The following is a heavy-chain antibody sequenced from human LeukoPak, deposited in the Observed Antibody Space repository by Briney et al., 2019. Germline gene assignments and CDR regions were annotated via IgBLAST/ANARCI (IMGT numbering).Heavy chain of an antibody. J-gene: IGHJ3*02. D-gene: IGHD6-6*01. CDR3: ARDSWRYSSSSAYDAFDI. Sequence: SETLSLTCAVYGGSFSGYYWSWIRQPPGKGLEWIGEINHSGSTNYNPSLKSRVTISVDTSKNQFSLKLSSVTAAETAVYYCARDSWRYSSSSAYDAFDIWGQGIMVTVSS. V-gene: IGHV4-34*01. CDR1: GGSFSGYY. CDR2: INHSGST.